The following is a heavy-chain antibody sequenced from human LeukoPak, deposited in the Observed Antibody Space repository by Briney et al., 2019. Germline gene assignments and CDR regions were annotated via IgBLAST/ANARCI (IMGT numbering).Heavy chain of an antibody. Sequence: SETLSLTCAVYGGSFSGYYWSWIRQPPGKGLEWIGEINHSGSTNYNPSLKSQVTISVDTSKNQFSLKLSSVTAADTAVYYCARDLDYGDYVNWFDPWGQGTLVTVSS. D-gene: IGHD4-17*01. CDR3: ARDLDYGDYVNWFDP. CDR1: GGSFSGYY. V-gene: IGHV4-34*01. J-gene: IGHJ5*02. CDR2: INHSGST.